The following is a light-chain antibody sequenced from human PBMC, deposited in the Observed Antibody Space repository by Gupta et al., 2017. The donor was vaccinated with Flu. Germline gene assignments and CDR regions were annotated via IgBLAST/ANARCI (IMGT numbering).Light chain of an antibody. CDR3: QQVDNWPRT. CDR1: QTIHHY. CDR2: GTS. V-gene: IGKV1-9*01. Sequence: DIQLTQSPSLLSASIGDRVTITCRTSQTIHHYLAWYQQKSGRAPRLLIYGTSILQSGVPSRFSGSGYGTEFTLTIDSLQPEDFATYHCQQVDNWPRTFGQGTKVDVK. J-gene: IGKJ1*01.